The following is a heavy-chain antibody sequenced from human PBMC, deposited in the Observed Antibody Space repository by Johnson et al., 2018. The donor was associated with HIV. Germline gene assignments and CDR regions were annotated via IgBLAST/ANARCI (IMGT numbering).Heavy chain of an antibody. J-gene: IGHJ3*02. CDR1: GFTVSSNY. Sequence: VQLVESGGGLVKPGGSLKLSCAASGFTVSSNYMNWVRQAPGKGLEWVSVIYSGGNTYYADSVKGRFTISRDNSKNSLYLQMNSLRAEDTAVNYCAKEKPAYCGGDCYSDDAFDIWGQGTMVTVSS. CDR3: AKEKPAYCGGDCYSDDAFDI. CDR2: IYSGGNT. D-gene: IGHD2-21*01. V-gene: IGHV3-66*01.